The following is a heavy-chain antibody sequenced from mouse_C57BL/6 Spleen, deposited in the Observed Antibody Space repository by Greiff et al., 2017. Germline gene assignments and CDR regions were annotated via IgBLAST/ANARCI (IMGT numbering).Heavy chain of an antibody. Sequence: VKLQEPGAELVKPGSSVKLSCKASGYAFSSYWMNWVKQRPGKGLEWIGNIYPGDGDTNYNGKFKGKATLTADKSSSTAYMQLSSLTSEDSAVYYCARGHYCGDLWGQGTSVTVSS. CDR3: ARGHYCGDL. V-gene: IGHV1-80*01. D-gene: IGHD1-2*01. CDR2: IYPGDGDT. CDR1: GYAFSSYW. J-gene: IGHJ4*01.